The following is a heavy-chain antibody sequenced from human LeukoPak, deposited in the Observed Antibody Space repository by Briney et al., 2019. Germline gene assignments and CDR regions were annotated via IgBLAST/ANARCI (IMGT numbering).Heavy chain of an antibody. V-gene: IGHV4-30-4*01. CDR1: GGSISSDDYY. Sequence: SETLSLTCSASGGSISSDDYYWSWIRQPPGKGLEWIGYILYSGTAYYHPSLKSRVIISVDTSKNEFSLELTSVTAADTAVYYCARFRRGIYYFDYWGQGTLVTVSS. CDR3: ARFRRGIYYFDY. D-gene: IGHD2-8*02. CDR2: ILYSGTA. J-gene: IGHJ4*02.